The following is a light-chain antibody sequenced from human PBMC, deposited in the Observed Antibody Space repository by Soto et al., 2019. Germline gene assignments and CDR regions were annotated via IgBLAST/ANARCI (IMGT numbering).Light chain of an antibody. CDR1: QSLVYSDGNTY. CDR2: KVS. Sequence: DVVMTQSPRSLPVTLGQPASISCRSNQSLVYSDGNTYLDWFQQRPGQSPRLLIYKVSNRDSGVPARFSGSGSGTDFTLTISRVEAEDVAAYYCTQATRSPWTFGQGTKVEIK. V-gene: IGKV2-30*01. CDR3: TQATRSPWT. J-gene: IGKJ1*01.